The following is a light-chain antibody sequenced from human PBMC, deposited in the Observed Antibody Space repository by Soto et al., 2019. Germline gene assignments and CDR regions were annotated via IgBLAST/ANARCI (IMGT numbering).Light chain of an antibody. CDR1: QSVSSIY. J-gene: IGKJ1*01. CDR3: QQYNSWLWT. V-gene: IGKV3-15*01. Sequence: DIVLTQSPGTLSLSPGERATLSCRASQSVSSIYLAWYQQKPGQAPRLLIYGASTRATGIPARFSGSGSGTEFTLIISSLQSEDSAVYYCQQYNSWLWTFGQGTKVDIK. CDR2: GAS.